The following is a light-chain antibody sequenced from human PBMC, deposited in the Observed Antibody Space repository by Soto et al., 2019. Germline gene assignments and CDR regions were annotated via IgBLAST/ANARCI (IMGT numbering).Light chain of an antibody. CDR3: QQYNSYWT. V-gene: IGKV1-5*01. J-gene: IGKJ1*01. CDR1: QSISSW. CDR2: DAS. Sequence: DIQMTQSPSTLSASVGDRVTITCRASQSISSWLAWYQQKPGKAPKLLIYDASSLESGVPSRFSGSGSGTEFTLTISRLQPDDFATYYCQQYNSYWTFGQGSKGEIK.